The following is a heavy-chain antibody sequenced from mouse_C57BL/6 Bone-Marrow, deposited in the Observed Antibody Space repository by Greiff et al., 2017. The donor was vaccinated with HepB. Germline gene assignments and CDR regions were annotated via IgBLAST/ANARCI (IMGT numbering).Heavy chain of an antibody. D-gene: IGHD2-5*01. CDR3: ARHYSSYDWYFDV. CDR1: GYTFTDYY. J-gene: IGHJ1*03. CDR2: INPYNGGT. V-gene: IGHV1-19*01. Sequence: EVQLQQSGPVLVKPGASVKMSCKASGYTFTDYYMNWVKQSHGKSLEWIGVINPYNGGTSYNQKFKGKATLTVDKSSSTAYMELNSLTSEDSAVYYCARHYSSYDWYFDVWGTGTTVTVSS.